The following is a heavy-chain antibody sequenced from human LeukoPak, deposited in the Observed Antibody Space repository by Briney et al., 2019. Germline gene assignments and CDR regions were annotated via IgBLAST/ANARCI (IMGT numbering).Heavy chain of an antibody. D-gene: IGHD4-17*01. CDR3: ARDLRAGGTWSYGVYFDL. J-gene: IGHJ2*01. CDR2: IKEDGSEK. CDR1: RFTFSDYY. Sequence: GGSLRLSCAASRFTFSDYYMTWVRQAPGRGLEWVANIKEDGSEKNYVDSVKGRFAISRDNAKNSVYLLLNSLTPEDTAVYYCARDLRAGGTWSYGVYFDLWGRGTLVTVSS. V-gene: IGHV3-7*01.